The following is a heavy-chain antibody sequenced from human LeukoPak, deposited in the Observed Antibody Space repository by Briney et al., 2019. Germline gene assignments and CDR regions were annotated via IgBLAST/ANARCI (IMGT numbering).Heavy chain of an antibody. Sequence: SETLSLTCIVSGASINSYYWSWIRQPPGKGLEWIGSIYYSGSTYYNPSLKSRVTISVDTSKNQFSLKLSSVTAADTAVYYCAREGTSGSYYGDYWGQGTLVTVSS. CDR3: AREGTSGSYYGDY. CDR2: IYYSGST. D-gene: IGHD1-26*01. V-gene: IGHV4-59*12. CDR1: GASINSYY. J-gene: IGHJ4*02.